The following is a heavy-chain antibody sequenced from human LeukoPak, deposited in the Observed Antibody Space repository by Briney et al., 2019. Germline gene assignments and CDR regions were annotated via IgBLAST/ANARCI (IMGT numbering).Heavy chain of an antibody. V-gene: IGHV3-23*01. CDR1: GFTFSSYA. CDR3: AKDPDYDSSGYSHFDY. CDR2: ISGSGGST. J-gene: IGHJ4*02. Sequence: GGSLRLSCAASGFTFSSYAMNWVRQAPGKGLEWVSVISGSGGSTYYVDSVKGRFTISRDRSKNTLYLQMNSLRAEDTAVYYCAKDPDYDSSGYSHFDYWGQGTLVTVSS. D-gene: IGHD3-22*01.